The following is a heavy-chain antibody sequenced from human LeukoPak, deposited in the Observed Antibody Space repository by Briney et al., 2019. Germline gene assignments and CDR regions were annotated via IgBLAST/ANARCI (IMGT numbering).Heavy chain of an antibody. CDR2: IYHDGKS. CDR1: GGSISSYY. CDR3: ARDPGGSYSTTRGDWFDP. J-gene: IGHJ5*02. V-gene: IGHV4-4*07. D-gene: IGHD1-1*01. Sequence: PSETLSLTCTVSGGSISSYYWNWIRQPAGKGLEWIGRIYHDGKSDYNLSLKSRVTMSIDTSKNHFSLNLHSVTAADTAVYYCARDPGGSYSTTRGDWFDPWGQGVLVTVSS.